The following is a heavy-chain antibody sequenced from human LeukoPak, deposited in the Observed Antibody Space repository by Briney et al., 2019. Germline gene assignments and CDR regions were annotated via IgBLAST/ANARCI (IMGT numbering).Heavy chain of an antibody. CDR2: IYNSGST. CDR3: ARERLLGYYYYYMDV. Sequence: SETLSLTCTVSGGSISSYYWSWIRQPPGKGLEWIGRIYNSGSTNYNPSLKSRVTISVDTSKNQFSLNLSSVTAADTAVYYCARERLLGYYYYYMDVWGKGTTVTISS. V-gene: IGHV4-59*01. CDR1: GGSISSYY. D-gene: IGHD7-27*01. J-gene: IGHJ6*03.